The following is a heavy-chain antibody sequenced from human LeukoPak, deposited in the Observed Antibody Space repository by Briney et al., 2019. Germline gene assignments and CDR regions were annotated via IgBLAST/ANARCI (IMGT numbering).Heavy chain of an antibody. D-gene: IGHD3-3*01. CDR2: RRNKANSYTT. CDR3: ARVSPPGVSGYHYFDY. CDR1: GFTFSDHY. Sequence: GGALRLSCAASGFTFSDHYMDWGREAPGKGLEWGGRRRNKANSYTTEYAASVKGRFSIARDDSKNSVYLQMNSLKAEDTAVYYCARVSPPGVSGYHYFDYWGQGTLVTVSS. V-gene: IGHV3-72*01. J-gene: IGHJ4*02.